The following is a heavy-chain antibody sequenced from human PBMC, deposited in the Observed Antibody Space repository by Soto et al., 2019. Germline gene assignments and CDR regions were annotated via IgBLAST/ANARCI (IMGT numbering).Heavy chain of an antibody. Sequence: GWLRRSGSASGCTFSSYEMNWVRQAPGKGLEWVSYISSSGSTIYYADSVKGRFTISRDNAKNSLYLQMNSLRAEDTAVYYCAREGGGWNVVAPAAALHYYYYGMDVWGQGTTVTVSS. CDR3: AREGGGWNVVAPAAALHYYYYGMDV. CDR2: ISSSGSTI. V-gene: IGHV3-48*03. CDR1: GCTFSSYE. D-gene: IGHD2-2*01. J-gene: IGHJ6*02.